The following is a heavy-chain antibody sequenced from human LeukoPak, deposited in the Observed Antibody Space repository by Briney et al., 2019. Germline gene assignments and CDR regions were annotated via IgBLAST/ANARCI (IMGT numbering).Heavy chain of an antibody. D-gene: IGHD2-15*01. CDR3: ARARDPDVGRYCSGGSCYAYGMDV. J-gene: IGHJ6*02. CDR1: GFTFSSYW. Sequence: GGSLRLSCAASGFTFSSYWMSWVRQSPGKGLEWVATIMQAGSEKYYVDSVKGRFTISRDNAKNSLYLQMNSLRAEDTAVYYCARARDPDVGRYCSGGSCYAYGMDVWGQGTTVTVSS. CDR2: IMQAGSEK. V-gene: IGHV3-7*01.